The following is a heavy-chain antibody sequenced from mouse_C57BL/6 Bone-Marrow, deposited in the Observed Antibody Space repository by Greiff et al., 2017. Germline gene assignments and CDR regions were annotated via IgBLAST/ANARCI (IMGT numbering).Heavy chain of an antibody. V-gene: IGHV1-19*01. D-gene: IGHD1-1*01. Sequence: VQLKQSGPVLVKPGASVKLSCKASGYTFTDYYMNWVKQSHGKSLEWIGVINPYNGGTSYNQKFKGKATLTVDKSSSTAYMQLNSLTSEHSAVYYYARCYYDSSYYFDYWGQGTTLTVSS. CDR2: INPYNGGT. CDR1: GYTFTDYY. CDR3: ARCYYDSSYYFDY. J-gene: IGHJ2*01.